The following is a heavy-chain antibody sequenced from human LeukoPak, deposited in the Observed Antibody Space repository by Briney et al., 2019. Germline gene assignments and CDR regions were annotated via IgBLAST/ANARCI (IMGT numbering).Heavy chain of an antibody. J-gene: IGHJ4*02. D-gene: IGHD3-10*01. Sequence: ASETLSLTCAVYGGSFSGYYWSWIRQPPGKGLEWIGEINHSGSTNYNPSLKSRVTISVDTSKNQFPLKLSSVTAADTAVYYCATQNYYGSGSSVDYWGQGTLVTVST. CDR2: INHSGST. CDR1: GGSFSGYY. CDR3: ATQNYYGSGSSVDY. V-gene: IGHV4-34*01.